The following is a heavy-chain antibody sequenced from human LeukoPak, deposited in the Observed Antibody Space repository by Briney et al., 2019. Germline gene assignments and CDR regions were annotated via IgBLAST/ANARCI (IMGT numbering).Heavy chain of an antibody. Sequence: ASVKVSCKASGGTFSSYAISWVRQAPGQGLEWMGGIIPIFGTANYAQKFQGRVTITADKSTSTAYMELSSLRSEDTAVYYCASGPPHPELEHSYYYYMDVCGKGTTVTVSS. V-gene: IGHV1-69*06. CDR3: ASGPPHPELEHSYYYYMDV. CDR1: GGTFSSYA. J-gene: IGHJ6*03. CDR2: IIPIFGTA. D-gene: IGHD1-1*01.